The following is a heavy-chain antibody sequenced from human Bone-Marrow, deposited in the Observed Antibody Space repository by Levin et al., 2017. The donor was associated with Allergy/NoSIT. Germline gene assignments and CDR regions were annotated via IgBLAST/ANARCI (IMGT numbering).Heavy chain of an antibody. CDR1: DFIFNNAW. Sequence: SCAASDFIFNNAWMNWVRQAPGKGLEWVGRIKRKTEGGTIEYAAPVKGRFTISRDDSKNTLYLQMNSLKTEDTAVYYCTSAFYDSSGYKFWGQGTLVTVAS. CDR2: IKRKTEGGTI. V-gene: IGHV3-15*07. CDR3: TSAFYDSSGYKF. J-gene: IGHJ4*02. D-gene: IGHD3-22*01.